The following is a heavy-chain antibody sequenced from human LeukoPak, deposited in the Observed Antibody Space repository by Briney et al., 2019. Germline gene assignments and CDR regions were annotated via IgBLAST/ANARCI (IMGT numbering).Heavy chain of an antibody. V-gene: IGHV4-4*02. J-gene: IGHJ3*02. CDR1: GGSISSSNW. CDR2: IYHSGST. Sequence: SETLSLTCAVSGGSISSSNWWSWVRQPPGKGLEWIGEIYHSGSTNYNPSLKSRVTISVDKSKNQFSLKLSSVTAADTAVYYCAREIVVVPAAKGLGAFDIWGQGTMVTVSS. CDR3: AREIVVVPAAKGLGAFDI. D-gene: IGHD2-2*01.